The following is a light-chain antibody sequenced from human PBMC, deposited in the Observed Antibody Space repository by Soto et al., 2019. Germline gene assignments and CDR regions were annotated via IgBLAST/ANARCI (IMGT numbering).Light chain of an antibody. CDR1: SSEVGAYNL. CDR3: CSYAGHRTLV. CDR2: EGT. J-gene: IGLJ2*01. Sequence: QSVLTQPASVSGSPRQSITISCSRTSSEVGAYNLVSWYQQDPGKAPKLMIYEGTQRPSGVSNRFSGSKSGSSASLTISGVQTEDEADYYCCSYAGHRTLVFGEGTKLTVL. V-gene: IGLV2-23*01.